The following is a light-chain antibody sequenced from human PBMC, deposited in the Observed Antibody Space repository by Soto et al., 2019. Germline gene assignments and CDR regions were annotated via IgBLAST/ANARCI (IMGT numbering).Light chain of an antibody. J-gene: IGKJ1*01. CDR2: GAS. Sequence: EIVLAQSPVTLSWSPGERATLSCRASQSVSSSYLVWYQQKPGQAPRLLIYGASSRATGIPDRFSGSGSGTDFTLTISRLEPEDFAVYYCQQYGSSLTWTFGQGTKVDIK. CDR3: QQYGSSLTWT. V-gene: IGKV3-20*01. CDR1: QSVSSSY.